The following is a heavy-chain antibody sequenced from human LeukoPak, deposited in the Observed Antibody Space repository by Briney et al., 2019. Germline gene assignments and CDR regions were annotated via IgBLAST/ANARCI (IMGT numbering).Heavy chain of an antibody. Sequence: GGSLRLSCAASGFAFSSYGMHWVRQAPGKGLEWVAVISYDGSNKYYADSVKGRFTISRDNSKNTLYLQMNSLRAEDTAVYYCAKGALTMVRGVTPNYFDYWGQGTLVTVSS. J-gene: IGHJ4*02. CDR2: ISYDGSNK. D-gene: IGHD3-10*01. CDR3: AKGALTMVRGVTPNYFDY. CDR1: GFAFSSYG. V-gene: IGHV3-30*18.